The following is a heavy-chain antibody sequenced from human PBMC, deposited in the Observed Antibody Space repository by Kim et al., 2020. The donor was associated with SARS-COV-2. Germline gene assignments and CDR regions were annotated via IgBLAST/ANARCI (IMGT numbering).Heavy chain of an antibody. Sequence: GESLKISCKGSGYSFTSYWIGWVRQMPGKGLEWMGIIYPGDSDTRYSPSFQGQVTISADKSISTAYLQWSSLKASDTAMYYCARFYCSSTSCYYARVVGFGEQDDAFDIWGQGTMVTVSS. D-gene: IGHD2-2*01. CDR1: GYSFTSYW. V-gene: IGHV5-51*01. J-gene: IGHJ3*02. CDR3: ARFYCSSTSCYYARVVGFGEQDDAFDI. CDR2: IYPGDSDT.